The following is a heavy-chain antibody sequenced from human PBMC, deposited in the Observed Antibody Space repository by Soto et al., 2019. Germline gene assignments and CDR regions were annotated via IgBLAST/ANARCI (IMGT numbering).Heavy chain of an antibody. Sequence: SETLSLTCTVSGGSVSSNSYSWGWIRQSPGKGLEWIGTIYSAQKTFYHPSLLSRVTISVDTSMNELSLRLSSVTAADTAVYYCARSTIAPHLFMYPFDSWGQGTLVTVSS. CDR3: ARSTIAPHLFMYPFDS. V-gene: IGHV4-39*01. CDR1: GGSVSSNSYS. D-gene: IGHD6-6*01. CDR2: IYSAQKT. J-gene: IGHJ4*01.